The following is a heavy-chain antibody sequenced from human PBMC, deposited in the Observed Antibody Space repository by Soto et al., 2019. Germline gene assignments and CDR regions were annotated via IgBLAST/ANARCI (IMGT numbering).Heavy chain of an antibody. V-gene: IGHV3-72*01. CDR3: ARDLAGASGGEYWDY. J-gene: IGHJ4*02. D-gene: IGHD2-8*02. Sequence: EVQLVESGGGLVQPGGSLRLSCVVSGFTLSDHYMDWVRQAPGQGLEWVGRIRTKARSYTTEYAASVMGRFTISRDDSKNSVFLQMNSLRTDDTAVYYCARDLAGASGGEYWDYWGQGTLVTVSS. CDR2: IRTKARSYTT. CDR1: GFTLSDHY.